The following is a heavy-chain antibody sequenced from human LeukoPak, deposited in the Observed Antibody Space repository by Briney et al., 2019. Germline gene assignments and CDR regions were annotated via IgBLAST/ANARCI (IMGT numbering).Heavy chain of an antibody. CDR3: ARPPYL. V-gene: IGHV4-39*01. CDR1: GGSISTSSYF. Sequence: SETLSLTCTVSGGSISTSSYFWGWIRQPPGKGLEWIGSIYYSGITFYNPSLKSRLTISVDTSKNQFSLKLTSVTAADTAVYYCARPPYLWGQGTLVTVSS. CDR2: IYYSGIT. J-gene: IGHJ4*02.